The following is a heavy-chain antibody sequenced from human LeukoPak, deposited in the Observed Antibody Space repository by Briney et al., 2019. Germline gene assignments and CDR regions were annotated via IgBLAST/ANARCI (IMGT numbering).Heavy chain of an antibody. V-gene: IGHV3-48*04. CDR2: ISSSSSTI. J-gene: IGHJ6*03. CDR3: ARRSPERIQPGYYYYYMDV. Sequence: PGGSLRLSCAASGFTFSSYSMNWVRQAPGKGLEWVSNISSSSSTIYYADSVKGRFTISRDNAKNSLYLQMNSLRAEDTAVCYCARRSPERIQPGYYYYYMDVWGKGTTVTVSS. CDR1: GFTFSSYS. D-gene: IGHD5-18*01.